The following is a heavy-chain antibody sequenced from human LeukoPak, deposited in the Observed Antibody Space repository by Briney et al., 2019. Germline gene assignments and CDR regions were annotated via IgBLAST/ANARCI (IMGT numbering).Heavy chain of an antibody. CDR3: ARDLDIAFDI. CDR1: GGSISSYY. J-gene: IGHJ3*02. V-gene: IGHV4-59*01. D-gene: IGHD5-12*01. CDR2: IYYSGST. Sequence: SETLSLTCTASGGSISSYYWSWIRQPPGKGLEWIGYIYYSGSTNYNPSLKSRVTISVDTSKNQFSLKLSSVTAADTAVYYCARDLDIAFDIWGQGTMVTVSS.